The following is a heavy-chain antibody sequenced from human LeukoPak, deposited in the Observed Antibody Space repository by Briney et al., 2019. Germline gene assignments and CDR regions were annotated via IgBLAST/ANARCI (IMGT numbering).Heavy chain of an antibody. CDR2: IGSSGSTI. CDR3: ARDRLQLWGRRVYYYYMDV. D-gene: IGHD5-18*01. Sequence: TGGSLRLSCAASGFTFSSYEMNWVRQAPGKGLEWVSYIGSSGSTIYYADSVKGRFTISRDNAKNSLYLQMNSLRAEDTAVYYCARDRLQLWGRRVYYYYMDVWGKGTTVTISS. V-gene: IGHV3-48*03. CDR1: GFTFSSYE. J-gene: IGHJ6*03.